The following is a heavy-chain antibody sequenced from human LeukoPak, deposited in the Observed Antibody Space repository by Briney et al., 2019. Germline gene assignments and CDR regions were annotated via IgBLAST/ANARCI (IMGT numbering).Heavy chain of an antibody. CDR1: GFTFSTYA. V-gene: IGHV3-23*01. J-gene: IGHJ3*01. CDR2: IRGGGRSS. D-gene: IGHD3-16*01. CDR3: AKDPDDACVYAFDF. Sequence: PGGSLRLSCAASGFTFSTYAMTWVRQAPGKGREWVSIIRGGGRSSYYTDSVKGRFTVSIDNSKNILYLQMSRLRVEDTAVYYCAKDPDDACVYAFDFWGKGTMVIVS.